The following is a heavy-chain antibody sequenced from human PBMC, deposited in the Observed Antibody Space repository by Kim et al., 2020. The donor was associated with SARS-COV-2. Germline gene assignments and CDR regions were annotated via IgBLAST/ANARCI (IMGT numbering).Heavy chain of an antibody. V-gene: IGHV1-69*13. Sequence: SVKVSCKASGGTFSSYAISWVRQAPGQGLEWMGGIIPIFGTANYAQKFQGRVTITADESTSTAYMELSSLRSEDTAVYYCARWDYGSGSYYNWFDPWGQGTLVTVSS. D-gene: IGHD3-10*01. CDR2: IIPIFGTA. CDR3: ARWDYGSGSYYNWFDP. CDR1: GGTFSSYA. J-gene: IGHJ5*02.